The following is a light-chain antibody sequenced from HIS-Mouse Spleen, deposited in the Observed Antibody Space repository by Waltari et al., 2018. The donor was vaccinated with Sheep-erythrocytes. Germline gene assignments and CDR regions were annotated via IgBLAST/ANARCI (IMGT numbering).Light chain of an antibody. CDR3: SSYTSSSTWV. Sequence: HSITISCTGTSSDVGGYNYVSWYQQHPGKAPKLMIYEVSNRPSGVSNRFSGSKSGNTASLTISGLQAEDEADYYCSSYTSSSTWVFGGGTKLTVL. V-gene: IGLV2-14*01. J-gene: IGLJ3*02. CDR2: EVS. CDR1: SSDVGGYNY.